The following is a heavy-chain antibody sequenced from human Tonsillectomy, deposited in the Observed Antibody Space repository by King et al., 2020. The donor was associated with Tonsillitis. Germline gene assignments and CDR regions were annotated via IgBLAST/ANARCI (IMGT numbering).Heavy chain of an antibody. CDR2: IKQDGSEK. J-gene: IGHJ6*02. CDR1: GFTFIHYW. CDR3: ARDGRPRSRYYYGMDV. V-gene: IGHV3-7*01. Sequence: VQLVESGGGLVQPGGSLRLSCTASGFTFIHYWMSWVRQAPGKGLEWVAHIKQDGSEKYYVDSVKGRFTISRDNAKNSLSLQMNSLRAEDTAVYYCARDGRPRSRYYYGMDVWGQGTTVTVSS. D-gene: IGHD6-6*01.